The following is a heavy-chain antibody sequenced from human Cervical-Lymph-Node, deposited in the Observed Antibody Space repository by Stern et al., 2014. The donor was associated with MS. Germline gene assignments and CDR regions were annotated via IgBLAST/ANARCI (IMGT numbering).Heavy chain of an antibody. Sequence: VQLVESGPRLVTPSETLSLTCTVSGGSINNNAYYWGWIRQPPGKGLEWIGSVLYSGNTYYHPSLKSRATVSVDTSKIQFSLKLMSVTAADTAVYYCAKIHRAFANQGHWGQGVLVTVSS. CDR3: AKIHRAFANQGH. J-gene: IGHJ1*01. V-gene: IGHV4-39*01. D-gene: IGHD3-16*01. CDR2: VLYSGNT. CDR1: GGSINNNAYY.